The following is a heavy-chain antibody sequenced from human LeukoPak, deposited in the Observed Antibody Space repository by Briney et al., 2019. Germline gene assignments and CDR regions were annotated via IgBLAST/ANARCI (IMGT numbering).Heavy chain of an antibody. CDR2: IYYTGST. CDR1: GGSISSSGYY. Sequence: SETLSLTCTVSGGSISSSGYYWGWIRQPPGKGLECIGTIYYTGSTHYNPSLKSRDTISIDTSKNQFSLKLNSVTAADTAVYYCARVTHYYDSGSYPYWGQGTLVIVSS. J-gene: IGHJ4*02. CDR3: ARVTHYYDSGSYPY. D-gene: IGHD3-10*01. V-gene: IGHV4-39*01.